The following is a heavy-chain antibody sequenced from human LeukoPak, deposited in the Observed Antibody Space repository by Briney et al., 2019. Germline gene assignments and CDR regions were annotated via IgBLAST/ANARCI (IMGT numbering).Heavy chain of an antibody. J-gene: IGHJ5*02. CDR2: IYSGGST. V-gene: IGHV3-53*01. D-gene: IGHD3-9*01. CDR1: GFTVSSNY. Sequence: GGSLRLSCAASGFTVSSNYMSWVRQAPGKGLEWVSVIYSGGSTYYADSVKGRFTISRDNAKNSLYLQMNSLRAEDTAVYYCARERIFDWLLATPNWFDPWGQGTLVTVSS. CDR3: ARERIFDWLLATPNWFDP.